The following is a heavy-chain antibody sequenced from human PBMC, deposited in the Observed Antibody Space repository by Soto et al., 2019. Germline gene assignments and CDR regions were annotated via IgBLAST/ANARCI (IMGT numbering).Heavy chain of an antibody. CDR1: GYTFTSYY. V-gene: IGHV1-46*01. J-gene: IGHJ4*02. CDR3: ACGTSGTTY. Sequence: QVQLVQSGAEVKKPGASVKVSCKASGYTFTSYYMHWVRQAPGQGLEWMGIINPSGGSTSYAQKCQGRVTMNRDTSTSTVDMELSSLRSEDTAVYYCACGTSGTTYWGQGTLVTVSS. D-gene: IGHD1-1*01. CDR2: INPSGGST.